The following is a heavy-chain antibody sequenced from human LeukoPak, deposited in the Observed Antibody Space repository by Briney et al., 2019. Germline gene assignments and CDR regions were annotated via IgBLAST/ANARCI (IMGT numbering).Heavy chain of an antibody. Sequence: GESLEISCKASGYIFTSYWIGWVRQLPGKGLEWIGIIDPSDSETRHTPSFQGQVTISVDKSLTTAYLQWNSLKASDTAMYYCARQTAMGRSGDYWGQGTLVTVSS. D-gene: IGHD5-18*01. CDR2: IDPSDSET. V-gene: IGHV5-51*01. J-gene: IGHJ4*02. CDR1: GYIFTSYW. CDR3: ARQTAMGRSGDY.